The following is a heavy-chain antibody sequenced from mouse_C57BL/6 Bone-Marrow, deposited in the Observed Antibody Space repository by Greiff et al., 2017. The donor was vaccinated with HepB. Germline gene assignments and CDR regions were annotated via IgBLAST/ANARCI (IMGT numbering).Heavy chain of an antibody. D-gene: IGHD1-1*01. CDR3: ARNELYYYGSSPRD. V-gene: IGHV1-59*01. CDR2: IDPSDSYT. CDR1: GYTFTSYW. Sequence: QVQLQQPGAELVRPGTSVKLSCKASGYTFTSYWMHWVKQRPGQGLEWIGVIDPSDSYTNYNQKFKGKATLPVDTSSSTAYMQLSSLTSEDSAVYYCARNELYYYGSSPRDWGQGTLVTVSA. J-gene: IGHJ3*01.